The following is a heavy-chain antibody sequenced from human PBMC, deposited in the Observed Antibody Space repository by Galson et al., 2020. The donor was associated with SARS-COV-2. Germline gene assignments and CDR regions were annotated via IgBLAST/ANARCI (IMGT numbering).Heavy chain of an antibody. CDR3: ATGRWTPWGGYGMDV. Sequence: ASVKVSCKASGYTFTSYDINWVRQATGQGLEWMGWMNPNSGNTGYAQKFQGRVTMTRNTSISTAYMELSSLRSEDTAVYYCATGRWTPWGGYGMDVWGQGTTVTVSS. V-gene: IGHV1-8*01. D-gene: IGHD3-16*01. CDR2: MNPNSGNT. CDR1: GYTFTSYD. J-gene: IGHJ6*02.